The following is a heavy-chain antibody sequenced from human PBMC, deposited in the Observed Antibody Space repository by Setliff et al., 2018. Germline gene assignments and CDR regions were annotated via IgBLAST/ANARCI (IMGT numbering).Heavy chain of an antibody. CDR2: VRYTGRA. CDR1: GGSISPYY. CDR3: ARLSPYNTAPPFDY. Sequence: PSETLSLTCSVSGGSISPYYWGWIRQSPKTGLEFIAHVRYTGRADYNPSLRSRASISIDTSKRQFSLKLSSVTAADTAVYYCARLSPYNTAPPFDYWGQGTLVTVSS. D-gene: IGHD1-20*01. J-gene: IGHJ4*02. V-gene: IGHV4-59*08.